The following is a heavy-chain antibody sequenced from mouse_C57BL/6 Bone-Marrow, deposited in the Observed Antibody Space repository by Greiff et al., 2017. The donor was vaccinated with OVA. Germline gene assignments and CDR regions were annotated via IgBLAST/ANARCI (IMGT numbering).Heavy chain of an antibody. V-gene: IGHV1-19*01. CDR2: INPYNGGT. D-gene: IGHD1-2*01. J-gene: IGHJ4*01. CDR1: GYTFTDYY. Sequence: EVQRVESGPVLVKPGASVKMSCKASGYTFTDYYMNWVKQSHGKSLEWIGVINPYNGGTSYNQKFKGKATLTVDKSSSTAYMELNSLTSEDSAVYYCARCAAGAYAMDYWGQGTSVTVSS. CDR3: ARCAAGAYAMDY.